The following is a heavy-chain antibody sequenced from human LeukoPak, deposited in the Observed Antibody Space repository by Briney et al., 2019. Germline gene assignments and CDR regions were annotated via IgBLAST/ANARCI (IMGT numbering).Heavy chain of an antibody. CDR2: IYPGDSDT. D-gene: IGHD2-2*01. Sequence: GESLKISCKGSGYSFTNYWIGWVRQMPGKGLEWMGIIYPGDSDTRYSPSFQGQVTISADKSISTAYLQWSSLKASDTAMYYCARQGGYCSSTSCYHFDYWGQGTLVTVSS. CDR1: GYSFTNYW. J-gene: IGHJ4*02. CDR3: ARQGGYCSSTSCYHFDY. V-gene: IGHV5-51*01.